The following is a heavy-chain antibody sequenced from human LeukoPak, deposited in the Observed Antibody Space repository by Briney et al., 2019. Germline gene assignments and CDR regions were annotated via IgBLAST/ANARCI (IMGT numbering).Heavy chain of an antibody. CDR3: AKLTAPRGYYYGMDV. CDR1: GFTFSSYA. CDR2: ISGSGGST. V-gene: IGHV3-23*01. D-gene: IGHD3-10*01. J-gene: IGHJ6*02. Sequence: GGSLRLSCAASGFTFSSYAMSWVRQAPGKGLEWVAAISGSGGSTYYADSVKGRFTISRDNSKNTLYLQMNSLRAEDTAVYYCAKLTAPRGYYYGMDVWGQGTTVTVSS.